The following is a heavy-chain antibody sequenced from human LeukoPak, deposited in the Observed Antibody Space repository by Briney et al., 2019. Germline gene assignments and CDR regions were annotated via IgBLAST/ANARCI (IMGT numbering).Heavy chain of an antibody. CDR3: ARDSDYGDYGGCAFDI. CDR2: INYSGCT. J-gene: IGHJ3*02. Sequence: SETLSLTCTVSGGSISSNSYYWGWIRQPPGKELERIGSINYSGCTYYIPSPKSRVTISVDTSKNQFYLKLSSVTAADTAVYYCARDSDYGDYGGCAFDIWGQGTMVTVSS. D-gene: IGHD4-17*01. V-gene: IGHV4-39*02. CDR1: GGSISSNSYY.